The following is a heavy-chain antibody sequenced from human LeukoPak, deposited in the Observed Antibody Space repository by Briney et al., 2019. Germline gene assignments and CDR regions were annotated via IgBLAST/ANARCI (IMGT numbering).Heavy chain of an antibody. D-gene: IGHD3-22*01. CDR1: VFTFSSHS. V-gene: IGHV3-48*01. CDR3: ARGAYYYED. J-gene: IGHJ4*02. CDR2: ISSSSTI. Sequence: GGSLRLSCAASVFTFSSHSMNWVRQAPWKGLEWVSSISSSSTIYYADSVKGRFTISRDNAKNSLYLQMNSLRAEDTAVYYCARGAYYYEDWGQGTLVTVSS.